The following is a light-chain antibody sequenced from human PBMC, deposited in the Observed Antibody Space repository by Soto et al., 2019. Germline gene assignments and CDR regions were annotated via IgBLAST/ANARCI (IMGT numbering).Light chain of an antibody. V-gene: IGKV3-15*01. CDR1: QNISRS. CDR2: GTS. Sequence: EIVMTQSPVTLSVSPGERATLSCRASQNISRSLAWYQQKPGQGPSLLIYGTSTRAGGVPARFSGGGSGTEFTLTITSLQSEDFAVYYCQQYSNWPPITFGQGTRLEIK. CDR3: QQYSNWPPIT. J-gene: IGKJ5*01.